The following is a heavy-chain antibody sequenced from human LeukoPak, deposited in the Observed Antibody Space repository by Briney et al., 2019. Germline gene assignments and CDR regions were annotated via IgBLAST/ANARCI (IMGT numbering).Heavy chain of an antibody. D-gene: IGHD3-10*01. V-gene: IGHV3-23*01. J-gene: IGHJ4*02. CDR1: GFTFSSYA. CDR3: AKEGITMVRGVNSLYFFDY. Sequence: PGGSLRLSCAASGFTFSSYAMSWVRQAPGKGLEWVSAISGSGGSAYYADSVKGRFTISRDNSKNTLYLQMSSLRVEDTAVYYCAKEGITMVRGVNSLYFFDYWGQGTLVTVSS. CDR2: ISGSGGSA.